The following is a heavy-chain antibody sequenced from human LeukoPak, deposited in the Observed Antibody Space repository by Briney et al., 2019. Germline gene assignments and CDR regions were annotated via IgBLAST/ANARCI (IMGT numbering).Heavy chain of an antibody. CDR1: GYTLTGYY. J-gene: IGHJ4*02. D-gene: IGHD2-15*01. Sequence: ASVKVSCKASGYTLTGYYMHWVRQAPGQGLEWMGRINPNSGGTNYAQKFQGRVTMTRDTSISTAYMELSRLRSDDTAVYYCARGCSGGSCPYPLDYWGQGTLVTVSS. V-gene: IGHV1-2*06. CDR2: INPNSGGT. CDR3: ARGCSGGSCPYPLDY.